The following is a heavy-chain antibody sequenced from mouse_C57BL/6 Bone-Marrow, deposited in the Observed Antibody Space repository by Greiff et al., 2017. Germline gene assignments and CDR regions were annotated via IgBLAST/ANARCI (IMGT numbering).Heavy chain of an antibody. CDR1: GFTFSSYG. J-gene: IGHJ4*01. CDR2: ISSGGSYT. CDR3: ARLDYYAMDY. V-gene: IGHV5-6*01. Sequence: EVKLMESGGDLVKPGGSLKLSCAASGFTFSSYGMSWVRQTPDKRLEWVATISSGGSYTYYPDSVKGRFTISRDNAKNTLYLRMSSLKSEDTAMYYCARLDYYAMDYWGQGTSVTVSS.